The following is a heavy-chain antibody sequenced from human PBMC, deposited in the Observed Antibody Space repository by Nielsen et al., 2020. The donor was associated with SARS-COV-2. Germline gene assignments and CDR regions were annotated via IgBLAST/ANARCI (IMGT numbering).Heavy chain of an antibody. CDR3: ARSVSGSYYWEYYFDY. CDR2: ISSSGSTI. J-gene: IGHJ4*02. D-gene: IGHD3-10*01. V-gene: IGHV3-11*01. Sequence: GGSLRLSCAASGFTFSDYYMSWIRQAPGKGLEWVSYISSSGSTIYYADSVKGRFTISRDNAKNSLYLQMNSLRAEDTAVYYCARSVSGSYYWEYYFDYWGQGTLVTVSS. CDR1: GFTFSDYY.